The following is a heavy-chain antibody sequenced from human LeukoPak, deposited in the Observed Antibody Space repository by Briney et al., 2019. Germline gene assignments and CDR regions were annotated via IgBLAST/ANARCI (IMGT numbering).Heavy chain of an antibody. CDR2: INPNSGGT. V-gene: IGHV1-2*02. CDR1: GYTFTGYY. D-gene: IGHD3-3*01. J-gene: IGHJ3*02. CDR3: ARSGGYYDFRSGWDAFDI. Sequence: ASVKVSCKASGYTFTGYYMHWVRQAPGQGLEWMGWINPNSGGTNYAQKFQGRVTMTRDTSISTAYMELSRLRSDDTAVYYCARSGGYYDFRSGWDAFDIWGQGTMVTVSS.